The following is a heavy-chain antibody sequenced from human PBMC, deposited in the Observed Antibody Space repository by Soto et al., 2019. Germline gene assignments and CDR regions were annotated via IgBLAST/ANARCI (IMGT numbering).Heavy chain of an antibody. CDR1: GYTLTELS. J-gene: IGHJ4*02. CDR2: FDPEDGET. Sequence: SVKVSYKVSGYTLTELSMHWVRQAPGKGLEWMGGFDPEDGETIYAQKFQGRVTMTEDTSTDTAYMELSSLRSADTAVYYCAINYDFWSGSFDYWGQGTLVTVSS. V-gene: IGHV1-24*01. CDR3: AINYDFWSGSFDY. D-gene: IGHD3-3*01.